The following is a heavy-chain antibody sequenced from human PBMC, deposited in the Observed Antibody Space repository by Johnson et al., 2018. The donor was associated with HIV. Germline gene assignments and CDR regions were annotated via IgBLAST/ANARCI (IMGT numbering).Heavy chain of an antibody. V-gene: IGHV3-30*01. J-gene: IGHJ3*02. CDR3: ARDMEAYCSGGSCYSAAFDI. Sequence: GRFTISRDNSKNTLYLQMNSLRAEDTAVYYCARDMEAYCSGGSCYSAAFDIWGQGTMVTVSS. D-gene: IGHD2-15*01.